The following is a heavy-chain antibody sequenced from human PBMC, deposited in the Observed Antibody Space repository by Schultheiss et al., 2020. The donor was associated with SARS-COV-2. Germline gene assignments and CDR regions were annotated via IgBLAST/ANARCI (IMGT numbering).Heavy chain of an antibody. J-gene: IGHJ6*02. CDR2: INHSGST. V-gene: IGHV4-34*01. CDR1: GGSFSGYY. Sequence: LRLSCAVYGGSFSGYYWSWIRQPPGKGLEWIGEINHSGSTNYNPSLKSRVTISVDTSKNQFSLKLSSVTAADTAVYYCARGPTDGMDVWGQGTTVTVSS. CDR3: ARGPTDGMDV.